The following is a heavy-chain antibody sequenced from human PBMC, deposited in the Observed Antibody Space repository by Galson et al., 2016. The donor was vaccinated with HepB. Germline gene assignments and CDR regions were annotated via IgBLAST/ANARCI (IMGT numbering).Heavy chain of an antibody. D-gene: IGHD5-12*01. V-gene: IGHV1-69*04. CDR2: IIPILGIA. Sequence: SVKVSCKASGGTLTKYTISWVRQAPGQGLEWMGRIIPILGIAHYTQKLQGRVTINADKSTGTAYMELSSLRSEDTAIYYCAREWLRDAVDIGGQGTMVTVSS. J-gene: IGHJ3*02. CDR1: GGTLTKYT. CDR3: AREWLRDAVDI.